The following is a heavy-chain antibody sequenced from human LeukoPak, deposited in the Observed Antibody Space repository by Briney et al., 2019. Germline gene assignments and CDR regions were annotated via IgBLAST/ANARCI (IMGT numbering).Heavy chain of an antibody. V-gene: IGHV4-39*01. Sequence: SETLSLTCTVSGGSISSSSYYWGWIRQPPGKGLEWIGSIYYSGSTYYNPSLKSRVTISVDTSNNQCSLKLSSVTAADTAVYYCARHSRYWRGFDYWGQGTLVTVSS. CDR1: GGSISSSSYY. CDR3: ARHSRYWRGFDY. CDR2: IYYSGST. J-gene: IGHJ4*02. D-gene: IGHD2-15*01.